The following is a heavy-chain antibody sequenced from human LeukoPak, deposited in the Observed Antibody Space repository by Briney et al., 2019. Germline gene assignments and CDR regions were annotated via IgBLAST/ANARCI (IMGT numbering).Heavy chain of an antibody. Sequence: GGSLRLSCAASGFTFSSYAMSWVRQAPGKGLEWVSAISGSGGSTYYADSVKGRFTISRDNSKDTLYLQMNSLRAEDTAVCYCAKVMAYYYGMDVWGQGTTVTVSS. D-gene: IGHD5-24*01. CDR3: AKVMAYYYGMDV. CDR2: ISGSGGST. V-gene: IGHV3-23*01. J-gene: IGHJ6*02. CDR1: GFTFSSYA.